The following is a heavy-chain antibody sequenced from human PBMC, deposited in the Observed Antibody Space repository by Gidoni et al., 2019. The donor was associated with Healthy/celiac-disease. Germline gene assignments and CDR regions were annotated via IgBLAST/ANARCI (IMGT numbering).Heavy chain of an antibody. CDR2: ISSSSSYI. J-gene: IGHJ6*02. CDR3: ARNGDWLPAARGYGMDV. Sequence: EVQLVESGGGLVKPGGSLRLSCAASGFTFSSYRMNWVRQAPGKGLEWVSSISSSSSYIYYADSVKGRFTISRDNAKNSLYLQMNSLRAEDTAVYYCARNGDWLPAARGYGMDVWGQGTTVTVSS. D-gene: IGHD2-2*01. CDR1: GFTFSSYR. V-gene: IGHV3-21*01.